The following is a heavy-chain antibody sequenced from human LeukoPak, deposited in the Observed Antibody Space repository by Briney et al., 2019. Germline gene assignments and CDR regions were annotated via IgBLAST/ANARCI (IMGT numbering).Heavy chain of an antibody. CDR3: ARDGSVAGPDY. J-gene: IGHJ4*02. D-gene: IGHD6-19*01. CDR2: INSDGSST. CDR1: GFTFGSYW. Sequence: GGSLRLSCAASGFTFGSYWMHWVRQAPGKGLVWVSRINSDGSSTSYADSVKGRFTISRDNAKNTLYLQMNSLRAEDTAVYYCARDGSVAGPDYWGQGTLVTVSS. V-gene: IGHV3-74*01.